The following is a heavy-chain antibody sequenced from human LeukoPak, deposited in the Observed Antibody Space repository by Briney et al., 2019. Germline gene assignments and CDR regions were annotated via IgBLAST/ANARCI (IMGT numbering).Heavy chain of an antibody. Sequence: GGSLRLSCAGSGLAVSSYPMSWVRQAPGKGLEWVSSISGGGANTYYADSVKGRFTISRDNSKNTLSLQVNSLRVDDTAIYYCAIYQQQPRLGSDYWGQGTLVTVSS. CDR1: GLAVSSYP. V-gene: IGHV3-23*01. D-gene: IGHD6-13*01. CDR2: ISGGGANT. CDR3: AIYQQQPRLGSDY. J-gene: IGHJ4*02.